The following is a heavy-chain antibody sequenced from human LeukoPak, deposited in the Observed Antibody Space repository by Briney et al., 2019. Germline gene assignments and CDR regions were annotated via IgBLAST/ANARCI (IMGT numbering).Heavy chain of an antibody. Sequence: SETLSLTCAVYGGSFSGYYWSWIRQPPGKGLEWIGEINHSGSTNYNPSLKSRVTISVDTSKNQFSLKLSSVTAADTAVYYCARLYYDSSGYYYRDYYYGMDVWGQGTTVTVSS. D-gene: IGHD3-22*01. V-gene: IGHV4-34*01. CDR2: INHSGST. CDR3: ARLYYDSSGYYYRDYYYGMDV. J-gene: IGHJ6*02. CDR1: GGSFSGYY.